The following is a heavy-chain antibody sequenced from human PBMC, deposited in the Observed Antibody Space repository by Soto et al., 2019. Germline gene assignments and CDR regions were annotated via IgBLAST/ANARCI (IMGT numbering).Heavy chain of an antibody. J-gene: IGHJ4*02. V-gene: IGHV3-48*01. Sequence: GGSLRLSCAASGFTFRNYGMNWVRQAPGKGLEWVSYIGIGSSTTYYADSVKGRFTISRDNAKNSLYLQMNSLRAEDTAVYYSARDLHWALDYWGQGTLVTVSS. CDR2: IGIGSSTT. CDR1: GFTFRNYG. CDR3: ARDLHWALDY. D-gene: IGHD7-27*01.